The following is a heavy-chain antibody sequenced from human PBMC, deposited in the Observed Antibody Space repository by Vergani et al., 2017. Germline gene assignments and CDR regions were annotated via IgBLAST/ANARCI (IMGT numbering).Heavy chain of an antibody. V-gene: IGHV3-30*02. CDR3: ANSYCSSLSCYAFYGMEV. D-gene: IGHD2-2*01. J-gene: IGHJ6*02. CDR2: LRYDGSNE. CDR1: GFSFSTYG. Sequence: QVQLVESGGGVVQPGGSLRLSCAASGFSFSTYGMHWVRQAPGRGLEWVAFLRYDGSNEYYGDAVKGRFIISRDNSKNMLSLEMHSLRPEDTAVYYGANSYCSSLSCYAFYGMEVWGQGTTVTVSS.